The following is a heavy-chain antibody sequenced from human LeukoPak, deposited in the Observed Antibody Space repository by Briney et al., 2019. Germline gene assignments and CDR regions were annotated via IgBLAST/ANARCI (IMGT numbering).Heavy chain of an antibody. V-gene: IGHV4-4*07. CDR3: ARDSSLITMVRGVITNNWFDP. D-gene: IGHD3-10*01. Sequence: SETLSLTCTVSGGSFSSYYWSWIRQPAGKGLEWIGRIYTSGSTNYNPSLKSRVTMSVDTSKNQFSLKLSSVTAADTAVYYCARDSSLITMVRGVITNNWFDPWGQGTLVTVSS. CDR2: IYTSGST. CDR1: GGSFSSYY. J-gene: IGHJ5*02.